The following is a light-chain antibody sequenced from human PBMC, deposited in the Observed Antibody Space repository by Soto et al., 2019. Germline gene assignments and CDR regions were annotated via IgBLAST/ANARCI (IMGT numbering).Light chain of an antibody. CDR3: AAWDDSLNGFYV. CDR1: SSNIGSNT. Sequence: QSVLTQPPSASVTPGQRVAISCSGSSSNIGSNTVNWYQQFPETAPKLLIYSNNQRPSGVPDRFSGSKSGTSASLAISGLQSEDEADYYCAAWDDSLNGFYVFGTGTKLTVL. CDR2: SNN. V-gene: IGLV1-44*01. J-gene: IGLJ1*01.